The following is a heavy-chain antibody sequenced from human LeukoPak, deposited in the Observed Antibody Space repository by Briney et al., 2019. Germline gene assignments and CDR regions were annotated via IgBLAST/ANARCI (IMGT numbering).Heavy chain of an antibody. CDR1: GFTFSSYT. Sequence: GGSLRLSCAASGFTFSSYTMTWVRQALGKGLEWVSSISSSSSYIYYGDSVKGRFTISRDNAKKSLFLQMNSLRAEDTAVYYCATQRDGYNAPFDYWGQGTLVTVSS. CDR3: ATQRDGYNAPFDY. V-gene: IGHV3-21*01. CDR2: ISSSSSYI. D-gene: IGHD5-24*01. J-gene: IGHJ4*02.